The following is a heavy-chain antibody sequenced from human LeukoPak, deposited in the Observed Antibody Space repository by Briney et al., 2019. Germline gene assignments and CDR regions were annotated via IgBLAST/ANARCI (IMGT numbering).Heavy chain of an antibody. CDR3: ARDGGDGYNLDY. CDR2: ISSNGGST. V-gene: IGHV3-64*02. Sequence: PGGSLRLSCAASGFTFSSYAVHWVRQAPGKGLEYVSAISSNGGSTYYADSVKGRFTISRDNSKNTLYLQMGSLRAEDMAVYYCARDGGDGYNLDYWGQGTLVTVSS. D-gene: IGHD5-24*01. CDR1: GFTFSSYA. J-gene: IGHJ4*02.